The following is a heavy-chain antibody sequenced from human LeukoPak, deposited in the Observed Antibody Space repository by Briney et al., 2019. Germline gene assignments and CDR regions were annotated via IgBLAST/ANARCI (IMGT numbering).Heavy chain of an antibody. V-gene: IGHV3-23*01. D-gene: IGHD3-22*01. J-gene: IGHJ4*02. CDR3: AKDSRGYYYDSSGGRYFDY. CDR2: ISGSGGST. CDR1: GFTFSSYA. Sequence: PGGSLRLSCAASGFTFSSYAMSWVRQAPGKGLEWVSAISGSGGSTYYADSVKGRVTISRDNSKNTLYLQMNSLRAEDTAVYYCAKDSRGYYYDSSGGRYFDYWGQGTLVTVSS.